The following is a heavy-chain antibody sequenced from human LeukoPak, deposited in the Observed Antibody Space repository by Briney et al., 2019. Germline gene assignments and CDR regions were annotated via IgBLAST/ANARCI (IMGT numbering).Heavy chain of an antibody. Sequence: GGSLRLSCAASGFTYSRYNMNWVRQAPGKGLEWVSSISFNSRYIYYADSLKGRFTISRDNAKNSLYLQMNSLRAEDTAVYYCAKDQWELANYFDLWGQGTLVTVSS. CDR1: GFTYSRYN. CDR3: AKDQWELANYFDL. J-gene: IGHJ4*02. D-gene: IGHD1-26*01. CDR2: ISFNSRYI. V-gene: IGHV3-21*01.